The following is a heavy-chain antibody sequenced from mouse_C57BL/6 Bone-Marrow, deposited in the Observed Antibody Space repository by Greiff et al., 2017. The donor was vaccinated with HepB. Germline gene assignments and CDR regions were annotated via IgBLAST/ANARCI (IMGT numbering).Heavy chain of an antibody. J-gene: IGHJ3*01. CDR2: IYPRSGNT. CDR1: GYTFTSYG. V-gene: IGHV1-81*01. CDR3: STMITAPFAY. D-gene: IGHD2-4*01. Sequence: QVQLQQSGAELARPGASVKLSCKASGYTFTSYGISWVKQRTGQGLEWIGEIYPRSGNTYYNEKFKGKATLTADKSSSTAYMELRSLTSEDSAVYFCSTMITAPFAYWGQVTLVTVSA.